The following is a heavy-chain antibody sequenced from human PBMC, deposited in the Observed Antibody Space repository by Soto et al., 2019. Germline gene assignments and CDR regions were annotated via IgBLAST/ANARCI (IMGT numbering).Heavy chain of an antibody. D-gene: IGHD1-1*01. CDR1: GYTFTSHD. CDR2: MNPNSANT. J-gene: IGHJ4*02. Sequence: QVQLVQSGAEVKKPGASVKVSCKASGYTFTSHDINWVRQAPGQGLEWMGWMNPNSANTGYAQKFQGRGTFTRDTSISTGHMVLSSLRSEDSAVYYCARGPRTGTFDHWGQGTLDPVSS. V-gene: IGHV1-8*01. CDR3: ARGPRTGTFDH.